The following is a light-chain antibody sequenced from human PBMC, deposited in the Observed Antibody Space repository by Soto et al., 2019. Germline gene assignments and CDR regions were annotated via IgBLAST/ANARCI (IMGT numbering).Light chain of an antibody. CDR1: SSDVGGYNY. V-gene: IGLV2-14*01. J-gene: IGLJ1*01. CDR2: DVS. Sequence: QSALTQPASVSGSPGQSITLSCTGTSSDVGGYNYVSWYQQHPGKAPKLMIYDVSNRPSGVSNRFSGSKSGNAASLTISGLQAEDEADYDCSSYTSSSTLRVFGTGTKLTVL. CDR3: SSYTSSSTLRV.